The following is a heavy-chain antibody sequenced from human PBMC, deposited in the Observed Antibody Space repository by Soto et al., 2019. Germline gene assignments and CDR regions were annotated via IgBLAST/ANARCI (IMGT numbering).Heavy chain of an antibody. V-gene: IGHV3-73*01. Sequence: GSLRLSCAASGFTFSGSAMHWVRQASGKGLEWVGRIRSKANSYATAYAASVKGRFTISRDDSKNTAYLQMNSLKTEDTAVYYCTRHLNDYGDSYYYYYYYMDVWGKGTTVTVSS. J-gene: IGHJ6*03. CDR3: TRHLNDYGDSYYYYYYYMDV. D-gene: IGHD4-17*01. CDR1: GFTFSGSA. CDR2: IRSKANSYAT.